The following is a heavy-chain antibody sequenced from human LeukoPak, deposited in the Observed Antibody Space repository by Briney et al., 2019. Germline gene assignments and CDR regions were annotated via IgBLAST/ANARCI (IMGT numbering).Heavy chain of an antibody. CDR2: ISGSGGST. D-gene: IGHD1-26*01. Sequence: GGSLRLSCAASGFSFSSYAMSWVRQAPGKGLEWVSAISGSGGSTYYADSVKRRFTISSDNSKNTLYLQINSLRAEDTAVYYCAKDRSHGHFDYWGQGTLVAVSS. CDR1: GFSFSSYA. CDR3: AKDRSHGHFDY. V-gene: IGHV3-23*01. J-gene: IGHJ4*02.